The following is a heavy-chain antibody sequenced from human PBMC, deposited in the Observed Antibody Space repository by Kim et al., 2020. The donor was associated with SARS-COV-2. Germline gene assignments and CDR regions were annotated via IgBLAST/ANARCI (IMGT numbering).Heavy chain of an antibody. V-gene: IGHV4-39*01. D-gene: IGHD2-15*01. J-gene: IGHJ4*02. Sequence: SLKSRFTISVETSKNQFSLKLSSVTAADTAVYYCASPRYCSGGSCYSVDYWGQGTLVTVSS. CDR3: ASPRYCSGGSCYSVDY.